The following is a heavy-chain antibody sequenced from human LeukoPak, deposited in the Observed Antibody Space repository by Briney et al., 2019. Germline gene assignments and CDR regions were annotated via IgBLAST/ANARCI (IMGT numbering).Heavy chain of an antibody. CDR3: ARGRREYSYGQDYYYYYMDV. CDR2: IYYSGST. D-gene: IGHD5-18*01. Sequence: SETLSLTCTVSGCTISSYYWNWIRQPPGKGLEWMGYIYYSGSTNYNPPLMSRVIISVDTSKNQFSLKLSSVHAADTAVYYCARGRREYSYGQDYYYYYMDVWGKGTTVTVSS. V-gene: IGHV4-59*12. J-gene: IGHJ6*03. CDR1: GCTISSYY.